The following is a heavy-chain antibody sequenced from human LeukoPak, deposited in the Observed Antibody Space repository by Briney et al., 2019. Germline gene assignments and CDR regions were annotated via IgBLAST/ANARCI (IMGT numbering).Heavy chain of an antibody. CDR3: ARGSNTPFDY. D-gene: IGHD2-2*02. V-gene: IGHV4-34*01. CDR1: GGSFSGYY. CDR2: INHSGST. Sequence: SETLSLTCAVYGGSFSGYYWSWIRQPPGKGLEWIGEINHSGSTNYNPSLKSRVTISVDTPKNQFSLKLSSVTAADTAVYYCARGSNTPFDYWGQGTLVTVSS. J-gene: IGHJ4*02.